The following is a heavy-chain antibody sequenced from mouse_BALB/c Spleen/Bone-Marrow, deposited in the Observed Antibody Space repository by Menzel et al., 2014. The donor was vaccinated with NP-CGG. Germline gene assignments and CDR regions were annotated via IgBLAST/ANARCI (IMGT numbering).Heavy chain of an antibody. CDR2: ISSGGSYT. D-gene: IGHD4-1*01. Sequence: EVKLVESGGGLVQPGGSLKLSCAASGFTFSSYTMSWVRQTPEKRLEWVATISSGGSYTYYPDSVKGRFTISRDNAKNTLYLQMSSLKSEDTAMYYCARLGRDYFDYWGQGTTLTVSS. CDR3: ARLGRDYFDY. CDR1: GFTFSSYT. J-gene: IGHJ2*01. V-gene: IGHV5-6*03.